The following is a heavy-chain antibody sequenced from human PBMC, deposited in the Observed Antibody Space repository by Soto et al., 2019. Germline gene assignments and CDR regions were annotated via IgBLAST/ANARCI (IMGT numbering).Heavy chain of an antibody. CDR2: IWYDGSKK. J-gene: IGHJ3*02. CDR1: GFSLTTYG. V-gene: IGHV3-33*01. Sequence: QVQLVESGGGVVQPEGSLRLSCVASGFSLTTYGMHWVRQAPGKGLEWVAVIWYDGSKKYYADSVKGRFTISRDNSKNTVYLQMNSLRAEDTAVYFCEGRNDPFHIWGQRTMVTVSS. CDR3: EGRNDPFHI.